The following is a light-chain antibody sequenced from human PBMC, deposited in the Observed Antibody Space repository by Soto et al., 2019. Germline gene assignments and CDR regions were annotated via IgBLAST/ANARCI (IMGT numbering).Light chain of an antibody. CDR2: DVS. Sequence: QSVLTQPASVSGSLGQSISISCTEDSSDLTYNSVSWYQHHPHKAPKLIIYDVSYRPSGVSTRFSGSQSAGSASLTISGLQDEEAHDYYCSSYTPTRGLVFGSGTKVTVL. V-gene: IGLV2-14*01. CDR1: SSDLTYNS. J-gene: IGLJ1*01. CDR3: SSYTPTRGLV.